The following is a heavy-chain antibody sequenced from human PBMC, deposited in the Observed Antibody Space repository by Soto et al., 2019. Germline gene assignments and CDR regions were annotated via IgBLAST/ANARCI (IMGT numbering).Heavy chain of an antibody. J-gene: IGHJ4*02. Sequence: QVQLQESGPGLVKPSETLSLSCAVSGVSITSTDWWSWVRQPPGKGLQWIGEVSLGGGANYNPSLMSRVTISVDNSKNQFSLTLNSVTAADTAVYFCAGSTADTTLKASSFWGQGTLVTVSS. CDR3: AGSTADTTLKASSF. CDR2: VSLGGGA. D-gene: IGHD4-4*01. CDR1: GVSITSTDW. V-gene: IGHV4-4*02.